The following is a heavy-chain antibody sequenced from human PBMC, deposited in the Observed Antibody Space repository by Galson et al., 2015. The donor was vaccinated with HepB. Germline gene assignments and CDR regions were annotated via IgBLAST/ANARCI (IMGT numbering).Heavy chain of an antibody. D-gene: IGHD6-19*01. CDR1: GGPINSNW. CDR3: ARAGFGSDWTPLRLDY. J-gene: IGHJ4*02. CDR2: ISHLGST. V-gene: IGHV4-4*02. Sequence: SETLSLTCAVSGGPINSNWWSWVRQPPGKGLEWIGEISHLGSTNYNPSFKSRLTISVDKSKSQFSLELTSVTAADTAVYYCARAGFGSDWTPLRLDYWGQGTLVTVFS.